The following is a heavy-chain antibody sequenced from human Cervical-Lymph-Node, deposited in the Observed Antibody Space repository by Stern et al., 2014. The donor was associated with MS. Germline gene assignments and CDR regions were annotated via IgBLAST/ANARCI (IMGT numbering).Heavy chain of an antibody. V-gene: IGHV3-74*02. Sequence: EVQLVQSGGGLLQAGRSLRLSCAASGFTFSNYWMHWVRQAPGKGLVWVSRIHSDETTTTYADSVKGRFTISRDNAKNTLYLQMNSLRADDTAVYFCARSSVGNSYHVMGVWGQGTTVTVSS. D-gene: IGHD2-15*01. CDR2: IHSDETTT. J-gene: IGHJ6*02. CDR3: ARSSVGNSYHVMGV. CDR1: GFTFSNYW.